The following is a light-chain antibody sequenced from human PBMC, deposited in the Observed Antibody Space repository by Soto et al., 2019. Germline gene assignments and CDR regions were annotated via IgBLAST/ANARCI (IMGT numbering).Light chain of an antibody. CDR1: QAISNY. V-gene: IGKV1-9*01. CDR3: QRLSHA. Sequence: DIQLTQSPSSLSASVGDRVTISCRASQAISNYVAWYQQKPGKAPKLLIYAASTLQSGVPSRFSGSGSGTDFTLTISSLQPEDFATYYCQRLSHAFGGGTTGDIK. J-gene: IGKJ4*01. CDR2: AAS.